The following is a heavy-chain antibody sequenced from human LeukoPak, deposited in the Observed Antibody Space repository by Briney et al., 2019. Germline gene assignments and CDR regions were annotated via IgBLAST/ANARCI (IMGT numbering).Heavy chain of an antibody. CDR3: AREDVVLVDAVRYYYYGMDV. V-gene: IGHV1-46*01. J-gene: IGHJ6*02. CDR1: GYTFISYY. CDR2: INPSGGST. Sequence: ASVKVSCKASGYTFISYYMHWVRQAPGQGLEWMGIINPSGGSTSYAQKFQDRVTMTRDTSTSTVYMELSSLKSEDTAVYYCAREDVVLVDAVRYYYYGMDVWGQGTTVTVSS. D-gene: IGHD2-8*01.